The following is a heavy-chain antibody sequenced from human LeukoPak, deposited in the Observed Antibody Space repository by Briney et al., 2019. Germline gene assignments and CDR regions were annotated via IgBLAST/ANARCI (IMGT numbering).Heavy chain of an antibody. D-gene: IGHD3-22*01. V-gene: IGHV4-59*12. Sequence: SETLSLTCTVSGGSISSYYWSWIRQPPGKGLEWIGYIYYSGSTNYNPSLKSRVTISVDTSKNQFSLKLSSVTAADTAVYYCARGGYYYDSSGTMRPWGYWGQGTLVTVSS. CDR1: GGSISSYY. J-gene: IGHJ4*02. CDR2: IYYSGST. CDR3: ARGGYYYDSSGTMRPWGY.